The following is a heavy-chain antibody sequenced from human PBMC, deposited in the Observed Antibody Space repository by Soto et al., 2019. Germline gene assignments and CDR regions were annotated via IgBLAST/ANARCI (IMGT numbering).Heavy chain of an antibody. Sequence: QITLKESGPTLVKPTQTLTLTCTFSGFSLSTSGVGVGWIRQPPGKALEWLALIYWDDDKRYSPSLKSRLTITKDTSKKQVVLTMTNMDPVDTATYYCANKAVAARGYYFDYWGQGTLVTVSS. V-gene: IGHV2-5*02. CDR3: ANKAVAARGYYFDY. CDR2: IYWDDDK. J-gene: IGHJ4*02. D-gene: IGHD6-19*01. CDR1: GFSLSTSGVG.